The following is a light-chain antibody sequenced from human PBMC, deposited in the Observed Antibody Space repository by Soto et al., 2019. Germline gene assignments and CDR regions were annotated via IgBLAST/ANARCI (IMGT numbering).Light chain of an antibody. J-gene: IGKJ1*01. CDR3: MQALQTPPT. Sequence: DIVMTQSPLSLPVTPGEPASISCRSSQSLLHSNGYNYSDWYLQKPGQSPQLLIYLGSNRASGVPDRFSGSGSGTDFTLKISRVEAEDVGVYYCMQALQTPPTFGQGTKVDTK. CDR1: QSLLHSNGYNY. V-gene: IGKV2-28*01. CDR2: LGS.